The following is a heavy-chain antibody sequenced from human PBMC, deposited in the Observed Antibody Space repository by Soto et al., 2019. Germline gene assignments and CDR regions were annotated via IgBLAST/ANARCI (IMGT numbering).Heavy chain of an antibody. CDR1: GFTFSGYA. CDR2: ISGSGGST. D-gene: IGHD6-19*01. V-gene: IGHV3-23*01. J-gene: IGHJ6*02. CDR3: AKEHSSGGTYWYYGMDV. Sequence: GGSLRLSYAASGFTFSGYAMSWVRQAPGKGLEWVSAISGSGGSTYYADSVKGRFTISRDNSKNTLYLQMNSLRAEDTAVYYCAKEHSSGGTYWYYGMDVWGQGTTVTVSS.